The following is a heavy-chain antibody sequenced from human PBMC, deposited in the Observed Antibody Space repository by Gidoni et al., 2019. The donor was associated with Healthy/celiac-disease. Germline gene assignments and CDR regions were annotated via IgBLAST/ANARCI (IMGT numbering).Heavy chain of an antibody. CDR1: GGSISSSSYY. D-gene: IGHD1-26*01. CDR2: IHYSGST. Sequence: QLQLQESGPGLVKPSETLSLTCTVPGGSISSSSYYWGWIRQPPGKGLEWIGSIHYSGSTYYNPSLKSRVTISVDTSKNQFSLKLSSVTAADTAVYYCARGLVGAFPFDYWGQGTLVTVSS. CDR3: ARGLVGAFPFDY. V-gene: IGHV4-39*07. J-gene: IGHJ4*02.